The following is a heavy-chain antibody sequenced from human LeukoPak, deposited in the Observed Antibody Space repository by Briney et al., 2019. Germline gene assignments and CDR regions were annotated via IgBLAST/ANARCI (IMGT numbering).Heavy chain of an antibody. CDR3: ASYLTSIPSGMDV. Sequence: GGSLRLSCAASGFTFSSYWRHWLRQAPGKGLVWVSRISTGESSTSYADSVKGRFTISRDNGKNTLYLQMDILRAEDAAVYYCASYLTSIPSGMDVWGQGTTVTVSS. CDR1: GFTFSSYW. V-gene: IGHV3-74*01. D-gene: IGHD2/OR15-2a*01. CDR2: ISTGESST. J-gene: IGHJ6*02.